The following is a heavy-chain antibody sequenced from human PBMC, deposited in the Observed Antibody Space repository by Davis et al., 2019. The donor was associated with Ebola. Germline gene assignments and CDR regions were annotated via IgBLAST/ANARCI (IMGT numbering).Heavy chain of an antibody. CDR2: ISAYNGNT. J-gene: IGHJ4*02. V-gene: IGHV1-18*01. D-gene: IGHD2-2*01. Sequence: ASVKVSCKASGYTFTSYGISWVRQAPGQGLEWMGWISAYNGNTNYAQKLQGRVTMTTDTSTSTAYMELRSLRSDDTAVYYCARPLYCSSTSCFDYWGQGTLVTVSS. CDR3: ARPLYCSSTSCFDY. CDR1: GYTFTSYG.